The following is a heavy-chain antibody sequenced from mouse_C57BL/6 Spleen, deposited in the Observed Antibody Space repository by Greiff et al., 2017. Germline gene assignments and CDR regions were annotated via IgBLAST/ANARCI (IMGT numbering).Heavy chain of an antibody. V-gene: IGHV1-26*01. CDR2: INPNNGGT. CDR3: ARGGFAY. J-gene: IGHJ3*01. CDR1: GYTFTDYY. Sequence: SGPELVKPGASVKISCKASGYTFTDYYMNWVKQSHGKSLEWIGDINPNNGGTSYNQKFKGKATLTVDKSSSTAYMELRSLTSEDSAVYYCARGGFAYWGQGTLVTVSA.